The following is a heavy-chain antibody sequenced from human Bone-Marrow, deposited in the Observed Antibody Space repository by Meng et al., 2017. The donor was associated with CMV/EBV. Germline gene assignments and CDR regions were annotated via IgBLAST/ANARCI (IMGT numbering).Heavy chain of an antibody. V-gene: IGHV3-7*01. CDR2: IKQDGSEK. CDR1: GFTFSSYW. Sequence: GESLKISCAASGFTFSSYWMSWVRQAPGKGLEWVANIKQDGSEKYYVDSVKGRFTISRDNAKNSLYLQMNSLRAEDTAVYYCARVPAGNYGMDVWGQGTTVTVSS. CDR3: ARVPAGNYGMDV. J-gene: IGHJ6*02. D-gene: IGHD2-2*01.